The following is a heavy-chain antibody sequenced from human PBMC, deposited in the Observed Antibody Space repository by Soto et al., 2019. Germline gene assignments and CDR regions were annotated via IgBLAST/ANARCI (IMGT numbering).Heavy chain of an antibody. CDR3: ARDKLEMATIFDS. D-gene: IGHD5-12*01. CDR1: GYTFTSHG. CDR2: ISPYNGNT. V-gene: IGHV1-18*01. Sequence: QVQLVQSGAEVKKPGASVKVSCKASGYTFTSHGISWVRQAPGQGLEWMGWISPYNGNTDYAQKVQGRVTMTTDTSTSTDYMELRSLRSDATAVYYCARDKLEMATIFDSWGQGALVTVSS. J-gene: IGHJ4*02.